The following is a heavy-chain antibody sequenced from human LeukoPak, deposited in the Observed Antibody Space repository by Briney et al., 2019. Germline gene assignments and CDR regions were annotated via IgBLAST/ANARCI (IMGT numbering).Heavy chain of an antibody. Sequence: SETLSLTCAVSGYSISSGYYWGWIRQPPGKGLEWIGSISPSGSTFYNPSLKSRVTISVDTSKNQFSLKLRSVTAADTAVYYCALSLLGAAGTWSGLFDYWGQGTLVTVSS. CDR1: GYSISSGYY. CDR3: ALSLLGAAGTWSGLFDY. CDR2: ISPSGST. V-gene: IGHV4-38-2*01. J-gene: IGHJ4*02. D-gene: IGHD6-13*01.